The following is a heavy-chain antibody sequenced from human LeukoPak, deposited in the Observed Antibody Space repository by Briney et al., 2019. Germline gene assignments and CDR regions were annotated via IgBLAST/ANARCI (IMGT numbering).Heavy chain of an antibody. Sequence: SETLSLTCAVYGGSFSGYYWSWIRQPPGKGLEWIGEINHSGSTNYNPSLKSRVTISVDTSKNQFSLKLSSVTAADTAVYYCARGDTTTYGHHYYYYGMDVRGQGTTVTVSS. CDR2: INHSGST. J-gene: IGHJ6*02. D-gene: IGHD1-1*01. CDR1: GGSFSGYY. V-gene: IGHV4-34*01. CDR3: ARGDTTTYGHHYYYYGMDV.